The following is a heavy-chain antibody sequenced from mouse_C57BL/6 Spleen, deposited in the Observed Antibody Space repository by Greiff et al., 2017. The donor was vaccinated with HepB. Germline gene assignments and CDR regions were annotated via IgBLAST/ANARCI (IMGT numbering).Heavy chain of an antibody. V-gene: IGHV1-52*01. J-gene: IGHJ4*01. D-gene: IGHD1-1*01. CDR3: ARSGYYYGSSLYYAMDY. CDR1: GYTFTSYW. Sequence: QVQLQQPGAELVRPGSSVKLSCKASGYTFTSYWMHWVKQRPIQGLEWIGNIDPSDSETHYNQKFKDKATLTVDKSSSTAYMQLSSLTSEDSAVYYCARSGYYYGSSLYYAMDYWGQGTSVTVSS. CDR2: IDPSDSET.